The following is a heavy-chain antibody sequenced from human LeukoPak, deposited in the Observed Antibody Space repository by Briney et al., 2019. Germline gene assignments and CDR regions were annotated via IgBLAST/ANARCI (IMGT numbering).Heavy chain of an antibody. J-gene: IGHJ4*02. CDR1: GFTFSNAW. CDR3: PTDGVVTPKFDY. V-gene: IGHV3-15*01. Sequence: PGGSLRLSCAASGFTFSNAWMSWVRQAPGKGLEWVARIKSKSDGGTTDYAATVKGSITIANDNSKQTLHLQMNSLKTEDTVVYYCPTDGVVTPKFDYGGQGTLVTVSS. D-gene: IGHD3-3*01. CDR2: IKSKSDGGTT.